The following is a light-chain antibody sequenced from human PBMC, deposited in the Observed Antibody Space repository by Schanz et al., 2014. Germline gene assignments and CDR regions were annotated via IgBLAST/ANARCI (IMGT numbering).Light chain of an antibody. Sequence: QSALTQPRSVSGSPGQSVTISCTGTSTDVGGYNYVSWYQQHPGKAPQLMIYDVNKRPSWVPDRFSGSKSGNTASLTISGLQAEDEADYYCCSYVAHHWLFGVGTKLTVL. V-gene: IGLV2-11*01. CDR3: CSYVAHHWL. CDR2: DVN. J-gene: IGLJ3*02. CDR1: STDVGGYNY.